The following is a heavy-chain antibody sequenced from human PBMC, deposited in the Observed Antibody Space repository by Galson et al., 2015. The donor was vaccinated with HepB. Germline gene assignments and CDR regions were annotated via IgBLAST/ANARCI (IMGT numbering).Heavy chain of an antibody. CDR1: GFTFSSYG. D-gene: IGHD4-17*01. J-gene: IGHJ3*02. CDR3: ARGAYGAGGRAFDI. CDR2: IWYDGSNK. V-gene: IGHV3-33*01. Sequence: SLRLSCAASGFTFSSYGMHWVRQAPGKGLEWVAVIWYDGSNKYYADSVKGRFTISRDNSKNSLYLQMNSLRAEDTAVYYCARGAYGAGGRAFDIWGQGTMVTVSS.